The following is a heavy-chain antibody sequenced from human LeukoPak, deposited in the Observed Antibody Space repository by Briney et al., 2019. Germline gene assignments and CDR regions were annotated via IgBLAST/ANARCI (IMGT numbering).Heavy chain of an antibody. CDR1: GFTFSSYG. CDR3: ANEWLHISGTYKANN. J-gene: IGHJ4*02. D-gene: IGHD3-10*01. Sequence: GGSLRLSCAASGFTFSSYGMHWVRQALGKGLEWVAFILNDGTNKYHADSVKGRFTVSRDNSKNTLYLQMNSLRTEDSAVYYCANEWLHISGTYKANNWGQGTLVTVSS. CDR2: ILNDGTNK. V-gene: IGHV3-30*02.